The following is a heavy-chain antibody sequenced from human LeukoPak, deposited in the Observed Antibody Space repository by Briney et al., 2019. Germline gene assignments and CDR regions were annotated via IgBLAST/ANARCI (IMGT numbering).Heavy chain of an antibody. Sequence: SETLSLACTVSGGSISSYYWGWIRQPPVKGLEWIGCIYYSGSTNYNPSLKSRVTISVDSSKNQFSLKLSSVTAADTAVYYCARTTEGGYTYDYFYYYYMDVWGKGTTVTISS. CDR2: IYYSGST. CDR1: GGSISSYY. D-gene: IGHD5-18*01. J-gene: IGHJ6*03. V-gene: IGHV4-59*01. CDR3: ARTTEGGYTYDYFYYYYMDV.